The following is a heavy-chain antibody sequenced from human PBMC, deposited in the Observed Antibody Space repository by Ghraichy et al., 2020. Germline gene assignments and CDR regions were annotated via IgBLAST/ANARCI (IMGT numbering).Heavy chain of an antibody. V-gene: IGHV4-59*08. CDR1: GGSISSYY. D-gene: IGHD2-2*01. CDR2: IYYSGST. CDR3: ARLGEVPPDPRGLWYMDV. Sequence: SETLSLTCTVSGGSISSYYWSWIRQPPGKGLEWIGYIYYSGSTNYNPSLKSRVTISVDTSKNQFSLKLSSVTAADTAVYYCARLGEVPPDPRGLWYMDVWGKGTTVTVSS. J-gene: IGHJ6*03.